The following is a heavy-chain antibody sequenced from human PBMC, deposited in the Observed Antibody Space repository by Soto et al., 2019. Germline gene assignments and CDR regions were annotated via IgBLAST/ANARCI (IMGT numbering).Heavy chain of an antibody. D-gene: IGHD5-12*01. CDR3: AKGGIVATIGGMDV. J-gene: IGHJ6*02. CDR2: ISGTMGSVRDP. CDR1: GFTFSSYS. V-gene: IGHV3-23*01. Sequence: GGSLRLSCAASGFTFSSYSMNWVRRAPGKGLEWVSVISGTMGSVRDPYYADSVKGRFTISRDNSKNTLYLQMNSLRAEDTAVYYCAKGGIVATIGGMDVWGQGTTVTVSS.